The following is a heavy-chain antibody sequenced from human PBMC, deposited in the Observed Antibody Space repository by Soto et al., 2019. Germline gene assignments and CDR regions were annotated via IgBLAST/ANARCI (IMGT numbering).Heavy chain of an antibody. V-gene: IGHV3-21*01. CDR1: GFTFSTYT. J-gene: IGHJ4*02. Sequence: PGGSLRLSCAASGFTFSTYTLNWVRQAPGKGLEWVSSISSGSSYIYYAGSVKGRFTISRDNAKNSLYLQMNSLRAEDTVVYYCARGVYYFDYWGQGTLVTVSS. CDR2: ISSGSSYI. CDR3: ARGVYYFDY.